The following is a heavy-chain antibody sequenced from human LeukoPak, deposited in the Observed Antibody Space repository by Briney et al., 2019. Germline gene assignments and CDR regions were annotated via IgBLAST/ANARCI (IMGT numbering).Heavy chain of an antibody. J-gene: IGHJ4*02. CDR2: IYTDGSDT. CDR1: GFTFSNYW. D-gene: IGHD3-9*01. CDR3: ARLLPGGTRYLDS. Sequence: PGGSLRLSCAASGFTFSNYWLHWARQAPGKGLVWVSRIYTDGSDTTYADSVKGRFTISRDNARNTLYLQMNSLRAEDTAVYYCARLLPGGTRYLDSWGQGTLVTVSS. V-gene: IGHV3-74*01.